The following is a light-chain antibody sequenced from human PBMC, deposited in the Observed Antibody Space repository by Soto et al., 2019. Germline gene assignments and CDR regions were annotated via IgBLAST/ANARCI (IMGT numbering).Light chain of an antibody. CDR3: ATWDDSLNGWV. CDR1: SSNIGAGYG. CDR2: SNN. V-gene: IGLV1-44*01. J-gene: IGLJ3*02. Sequence: QSVLPQPPSVSGAPEQRVTISCTGSSSNIGAGYGVNWYQQLPRMAPKLLTYSNNLRPSGVPDRFSGSESGTSASLAISGLQSEDEADYYCATWDDSLNGWVFVGGTQLTVL.